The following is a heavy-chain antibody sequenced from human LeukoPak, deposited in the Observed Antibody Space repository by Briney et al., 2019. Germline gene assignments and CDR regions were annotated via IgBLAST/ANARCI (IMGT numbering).Heavy chain of an antibody. CDR1: GYTFTAYY. D-gene: IGHD3-10*01. V-gene: IGHV1-2*02. Sequence: GASVKVSCKASGYTFTAYYMHWVRQAPGQGLEWMGWINPHSGDTNYSQKFQGRVTLTRDTSISTAYMDLSSLRSDGSAVYYCARDGDYGTGSYYRGCIDSWGQGTPVTVSP. CDR3: ARDGDYGTGSYYRGCIDS. CDR2: INPHSGDT. J-gene: IGHJ4*02.